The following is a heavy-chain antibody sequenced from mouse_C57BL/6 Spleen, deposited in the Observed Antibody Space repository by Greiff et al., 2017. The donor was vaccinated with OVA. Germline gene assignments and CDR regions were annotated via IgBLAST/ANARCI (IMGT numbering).Heavy chain of an antibody. V-gene: IGHV1-54*01. D-gene: IGHD3-2*02. CDR1: GYAFTNYL. J-gene: IGHJ2*01. CDR3: ARSGTAQGFDY. Sequence: VQLQESGAELVRPGTSVKVSCKASGYAFTNYLIEWVKQRPGQGLEWIGVINPGSGGTNYNEKFKGKATLTADKSSSTAYMQLSSLTSEDAAVYFCARSGTAQGFDYWGQGTTLTVSS. CDR2: INPGSGGT.